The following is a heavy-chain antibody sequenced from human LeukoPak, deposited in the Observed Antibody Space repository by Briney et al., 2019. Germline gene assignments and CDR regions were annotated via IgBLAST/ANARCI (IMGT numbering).Heavy chain of an antibody. V-gene: IGHV1-8*01. CDR3: ARAPMITFGGVIVEFDY. D-gene: IGHD3-16*02. Sequence: ASVTVSCKAFGYTFTSYDINWVRQATGQGLEWMGWMNPNSGNTGYAQKFQGRVTMTRNTSISTAYMELSSLRSEDTAVYYCARAPMITFGGVIVEFDYWGQGTLVTFSS. J-gene: IGHJ4*02. CDR2: MNPNSGNT. CDR1: GYTFTSYD.